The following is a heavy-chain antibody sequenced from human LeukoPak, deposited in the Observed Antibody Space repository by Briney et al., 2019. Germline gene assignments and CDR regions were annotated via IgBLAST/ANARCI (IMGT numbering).Heavy chain of an antibody. CDR1: GYTFTSYY. D-gene: IGHD3-16*01. V-gene: IGHV1-46*01. CDR3: ARDISPTLRLGGDYYYYGMDV. J-gene: IGHJ6*02. Sequence: ASVKVSCKASGYTFTSYYIHWVRQAPGQGLEWMGIINPSGDITSYAQKFQGRVTMTRDTSTSTVYMELSSLRSEDTAVYYCARDISPTLRLGGDYYYYGMDVWGQGTTVTVSS. CDR2: INPSGDIT.